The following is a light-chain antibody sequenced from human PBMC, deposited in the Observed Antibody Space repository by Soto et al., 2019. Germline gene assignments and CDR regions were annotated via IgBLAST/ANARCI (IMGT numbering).Light chain of an antibody. CDR2: GAS. CDR3: QQDNSWPRT. V-gene: IGKV3-15*01. J-gene: IGKJ1*01. CDR1: QSVSSN. Sequence: EIVITHCPADRSLSPSERPTLAGRASQSVSSNLAWYQQKPGQAPRLLIYGASTRATGIPARFSGSGSGTEFTLTISILQSEDFAVYYCQQDNSWPRTLGQGTKVDIK.